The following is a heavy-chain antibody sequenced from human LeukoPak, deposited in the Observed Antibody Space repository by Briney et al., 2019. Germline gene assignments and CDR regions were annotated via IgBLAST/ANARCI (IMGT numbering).Heavy chain of an antibody. J-gene: IGHJ3*02. D-gene: IGHD1-7*01. V-gene: IGHV1-69*05. Sequence: SVKVSCKASGGTFSSYAISWVRQAPGQGLEWMGGTIPIFGTANYAQKFQGRVTITTDESTSTAYMELSSLRSEDTAVYYCARDYDRYNWNYGAFDIWGQGTMVTVSS. CDR3: ARDYDRYNWNYGAFDI. CDR1: GGTFSSYA. CDR2: TIPIFGTA.